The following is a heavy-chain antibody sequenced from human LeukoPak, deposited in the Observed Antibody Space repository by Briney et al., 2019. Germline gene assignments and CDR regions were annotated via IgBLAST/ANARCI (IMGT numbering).Heavy chain of an antibody. Sequence: GGSLRLSCAASGFTFRNYDMSWVRQAPGKGLEWVSSLTTDGGSTEYADSVKGRFTISRDNSKNTLYLQMNSLRDEDTALYYCAKSLVRWAFDYWGQGTLVTVSS. CDR2: LTTDGGST. CDR3: AKSLVRWAFDY. J-gene: IGHJ4*02. D-gene: IGHD1-26*01. V-gene: IGHV3-23*01. CDR1: GFTFRNYD.